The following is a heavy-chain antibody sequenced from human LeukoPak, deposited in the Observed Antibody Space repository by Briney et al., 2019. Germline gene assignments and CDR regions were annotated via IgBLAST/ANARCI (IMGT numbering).Heavy chain of an antibody. CDR3: ARELIVIIPGARSDAFDI. D-gene: IGHD2-2*01. CDR1: GGSFSGYY. J-gene: IGHJ3*02. V-gene: IGHV4-4*07. CDR2: IYTSGST. Sequence: SETLSLTCAVYGGSFSGYYWSWVRQPAGKGLEWIGRIYTSGSTNYNPSLKSRVTISLDTSKNQFSLKLSSVTAADTAVYYCARELIVIIPGARSDAFDIWGQGTMVTVSS.